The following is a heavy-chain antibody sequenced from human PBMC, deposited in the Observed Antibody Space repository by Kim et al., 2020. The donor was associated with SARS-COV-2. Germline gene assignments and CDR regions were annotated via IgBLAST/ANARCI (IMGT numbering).Heavy chain of an antibody. J-gene: IGHJ4*02. CDR3: ARGEDSSSWYSDY. V-gene: IGHV4-34*01. Sequence: YSQSLKSRVTISVDTSKNQFSLKLSCGTAADTAVYYCARGEDSSSWYSDYWGQGTLVTVSS. D-gene: IGHD6-13*01.